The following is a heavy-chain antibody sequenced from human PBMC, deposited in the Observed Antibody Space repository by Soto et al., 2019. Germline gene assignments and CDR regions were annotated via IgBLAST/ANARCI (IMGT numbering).Heavy chain of an antibody. CDR1: GYTFTGYY. J-gene: IGHJ5*02. V-gene: IGHV1-2*02. CDR2: INPNSGGT. CDR3: ARGGYCSGGSCYSVDLNRFSP. D-gene: IGHD2-15*01. Sequence: SSVKVSCKASGYTFTGYYMHWVRQAPGQGLEWMGWINPNSGGTNYAQKFQGRVTMTRDTSISTAYMELSRLRSDDTAVYYCARGGYCSGGSCYSVDLNRFSPRGQRTPVPVSS.